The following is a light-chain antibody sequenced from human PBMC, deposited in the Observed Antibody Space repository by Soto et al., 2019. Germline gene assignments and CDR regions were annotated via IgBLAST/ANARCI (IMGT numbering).Light chain of an antibody. J-gene: IGLJ2*01. CDR2: LEGSGNY. Sequence: QTVVTQSSSASASLGSSVKLTCTLSSGHSSYIIAWHQHQPGKAPRYLMKLEGSGNYNKGSGVPDRFSGSSSGADRYLTISNLQFEDEADYYCETWDSNTRVFGGGTKLTVL. CDR3: ETWDSNTRV. CDR1: SGHSSYI. V-gene: IGLV4-60*02.